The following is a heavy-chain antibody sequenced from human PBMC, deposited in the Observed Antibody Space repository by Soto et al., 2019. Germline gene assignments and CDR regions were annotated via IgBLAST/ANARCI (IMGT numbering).Heavy chain of an antibody. D-gene: IGHD2-2*01. CDR2: IYYSGST. J-gene: IGHJ4*02. CDR1: GGSISSGDYY. CDR3: ARTKTSSTSFHVDY. Sequence: QVQLQESGPGLVKPSQTLSLTCTVSGGSISSGDYYWTWIRQHPGKGLEWIGYIYYSGSTKHNPSLKSRITISVDTSKNQFSLKLNSVTAADTAVYYCARTKTSSTSFHVDYWGQGIQVTVSS. V-gene: IGHV4-31*03.